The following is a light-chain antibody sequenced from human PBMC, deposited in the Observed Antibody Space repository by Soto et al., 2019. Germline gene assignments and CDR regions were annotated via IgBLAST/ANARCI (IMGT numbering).Light chain of an antibody. CDR2: AAS. V-gene: IGKV1D-12*01. CDR1: QAISTW. J-gene: IGKJ1*01. Sequence: DIQMTQSPSSVSASVGDRVTITCRASQAISTWLAWYQQKPGKAPKLLIYAASNLQTGVPSRFSGSGSCTDFTLTISSLQPEDFATYYCQQANSFPRTFGQGTKVEIK. CDR3: QQANSFPRT.